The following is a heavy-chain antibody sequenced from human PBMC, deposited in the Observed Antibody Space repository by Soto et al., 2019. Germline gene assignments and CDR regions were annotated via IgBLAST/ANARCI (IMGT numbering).Heavy chain of an antibody. Sequence: EVQLVESGGGLIQPGGSLRLSCAASGFTFIVYSMNWIRQAPGKGLEWISYMTTVMKTSHYADSVKGRFTISRDNDKNSVDLQMTSLRDEDTVVCYCAPSAEGDLDPWGQGSLVTV. CDR3: APSAEGDLDP. CDR1: GFTFIVYS. V-gene: IGHV3-48*02. D-gene: IGHD3-3*01. CDR2: MTTVMKTS. J-gene: IGHJ5*02.